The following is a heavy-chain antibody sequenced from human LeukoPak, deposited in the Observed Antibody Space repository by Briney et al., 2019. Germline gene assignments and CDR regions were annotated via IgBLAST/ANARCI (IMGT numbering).Heavy chain of an antibody. Sequence: SEALSLTCTVSGGSISISSYYWGWIRQPPGKGLEWIGSIYYSGSTYYNPSLKSRVTISVDTSKNQFPLKLSSVTAADTAVYYCARHGGIVGATSTHYFDYWGQGTLVTVSS. J-gene: IGHJ4*02. D-gene: IGHD1-26*01. CDR2: IYYSGST. CDR3: ARHGGIVGATSTHYFDY. V-gene: IGHV4-39*01. CDR1: GGSISISSYY.